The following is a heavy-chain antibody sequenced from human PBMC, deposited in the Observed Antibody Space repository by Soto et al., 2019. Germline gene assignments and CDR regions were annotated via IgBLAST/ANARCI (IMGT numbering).Heavy chain of an antibody. Sequence: QVQLVESGGGVVQPGRSLRLSCAASGFTFSSYAMNWVRQAPGKGLEWVAGISYDGSNKYYADSVKGRFTISRDNSKNTLYLQMNRLRAEDTAVDHCARDGLAAAGPLYYYYGMDVWGQGTTVTVSS. D-gene: IGHD6-13*01. CDR1: GFTFSSYA. CDR2: ISYDGSNK. V-gene: IGHV3-30-3*01. CDR3: ARDGLAAAGPLYYYYGMDV. J-gene: IGHJ6*02.